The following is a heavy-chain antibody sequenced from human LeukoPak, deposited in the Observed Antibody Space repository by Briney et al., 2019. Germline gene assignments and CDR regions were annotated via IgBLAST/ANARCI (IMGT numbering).Heavy chain of an antibody. J-gene: IGHJ4*02. CDR3: ARKGDIAVAGLVLDH. CDR1: GYTFTSYY. CDR2: INPSAGST. D-gene: IGHD6-19*01. V-gene: IGHV1-46*01. Sequence: ASVKVSCKASGYTFTSYYLHWVRQAPGQGLEWMGIINPSAGSTSYAQKFQGRVTMTRDTSTSTVYMELSSLRSEDTAVYYCARKGDIAVAGLVLDHWGQGTLVTVSS.